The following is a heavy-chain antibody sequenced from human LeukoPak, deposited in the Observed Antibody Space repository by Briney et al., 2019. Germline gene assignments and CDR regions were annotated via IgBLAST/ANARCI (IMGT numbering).Heavy chain of an antibody. D-gene: IGHD3-22*01. Sequence: ASVKDSCKASGGTFSSYAISWVRQAPGQGLEWMGGIIPIFGTANYAQKFQGRVTITADESTSTAYMELSSLRSEDTAVYYCATGSYYDSSGYYYYGMDVWGQGTTVTVSS. V-gene: IGHV1-69*13. CDR2: IIPIFGTA. CDR1: GGTFSSYA. CDR3: ATGSYYDSSGYYYYGMDV. J-gene: IGHJ6*02.